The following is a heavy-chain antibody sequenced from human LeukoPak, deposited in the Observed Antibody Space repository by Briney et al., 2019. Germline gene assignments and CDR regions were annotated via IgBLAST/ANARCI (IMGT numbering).Heavy chain of an antibody. CDR2: ISYDGSNK. Sequence: GGSLRLSCAASGFTFSSYAMHWVRQAPGKGLEWVAVISYDGSNKYYADSVKGRFTISRDNSKNTLYLQMNSLRAEDTAVYYCARWGSFWSGYPDAFDIWGQGTMVTVSS. CDR3: ARWGSFWSGYPDAFDI. CDR1: GFTFSSYA. D-gene: IGHD3-3*01. J-gene: IGHJ3*02. V-gene: IGHV3-30*14.